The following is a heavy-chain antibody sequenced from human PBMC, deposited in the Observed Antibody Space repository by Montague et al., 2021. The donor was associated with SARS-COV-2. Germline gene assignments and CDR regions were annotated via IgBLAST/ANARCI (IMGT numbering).Heavy chain of an antibody. Sequence: SLRLSCSASGFTFRNYWMEWVRQGPGKGLVWVSNANPDGTRTNYADSAKGRVTISRDNAKNTLYLQVDSLTADDTAVYYCARGAFSNGLDKWGQGTLVTVSS. V-gene: IGHV3-74*01. CDR3: ARGAFSNGLDK. CDR2: ANPDGTRT. CDR1: GFTFRNYW. D-gene: IGHD6-19*01. J-gene: IGHJ4*02.